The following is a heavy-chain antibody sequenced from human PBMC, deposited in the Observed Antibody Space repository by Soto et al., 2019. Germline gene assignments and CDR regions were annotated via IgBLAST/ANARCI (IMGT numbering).Heavy chain of an antibody. CDR2: INHSGST. D-gene: IGHD3-16*01. Sequence: SETLSLTCAVYGGSFSDNYWSWIRQPPGKGLEWLGEINHSGSTNHNPSLKSRVTILADTSKKQFSLKLSSVTAADTAVYYCARGRGEIQGPWGQGTLVTVS. J-gene: IGHJ5*02. CDR3: ARGRGEIQGP. CDR1: GGSFSDNY. V-gene: IGHV4-34*01.